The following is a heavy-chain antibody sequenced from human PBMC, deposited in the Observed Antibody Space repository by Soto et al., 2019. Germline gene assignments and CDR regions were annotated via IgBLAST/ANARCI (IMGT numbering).Heavy chain of an antibody. Sequence: ASVKVSCKASGYTFTNYGISWVRQAPGQGLEWMGWISAYNGNTKYAQKFQGRVTMTTDTSTSTAYMELRSLRSDDTAVYYCARGVGSGSSYNQYNWFDPWGQGTLVTVSS. CDR1: GYTFTNYG. D-gene: IGHD3-10*01. V-gene: IGHV1-18*01. J-gene: IGHJ5*02. CDR3: ARGVGSGSSYNQYNWFDP. CDR2: ISAYNGNT.